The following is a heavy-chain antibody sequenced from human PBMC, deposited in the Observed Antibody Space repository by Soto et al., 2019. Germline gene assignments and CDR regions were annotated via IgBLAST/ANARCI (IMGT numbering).Heavy chain of an antibody. D-gene: IGHD5-12*01. J-gene: IGHJ4*02. CDR3: ARGRGRWLHLDY. Sequence: SETLSLTCAVYGGSFSGYSWSWIRQPPGKGLEWIGEINHSGSTNYNPSLKSRVTISVDTSKNQFSLKLSSVTAADTAVYYCARGRGRWLHLDYWGQGTLVTVSS. CDR2: INHSGST. V-gene: IGHV4-34*01. CDR1: GGSFSGYS.